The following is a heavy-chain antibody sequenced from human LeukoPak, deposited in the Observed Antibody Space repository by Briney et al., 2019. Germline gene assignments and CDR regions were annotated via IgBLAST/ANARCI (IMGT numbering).Heavy chain of an antibody. D-gene: IGHD4-23*01. CDR2: MNPNSGNT. CDR3: AREGRDYGGNANYYYGMDV. Sequence: ASVKVSCKASGYTFTSYDINWVRQATGQGLEWMGWMNPNSGNTGYAQKFQGRVTMTRNTPISTAYMELSSLRSEDTAVYYCAREGRDYGGNANYYYGMDVWGQGTTVTVPS. J-gene: IGHJ6*02. V-gene: IGHV1-8*01. CDR1: GYTFTSYD.